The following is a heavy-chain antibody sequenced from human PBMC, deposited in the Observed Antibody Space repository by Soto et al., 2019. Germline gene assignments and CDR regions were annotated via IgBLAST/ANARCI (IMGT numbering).Heavy chain of an antibody. V-gene: IGHV4-39*01. CDR3: ARHGPTGQSLRAAMVTHFFDY. J-gene: IGHJ4*02. Sequence: SETLPLTCTVSGGPISSSSYYWGWIRQPPGKGLEWIGRIYYSGSTYYNPSLKSRFTISVDTSKNQFSLKLSSVTAADTAVYYCARHGPTGQSLRAAMVTHFFDYWGQGTLVTVSS. CDR1: GGPISSSSYY. CDR2: IYYSGST. D-gene: IGHD5-18*01.